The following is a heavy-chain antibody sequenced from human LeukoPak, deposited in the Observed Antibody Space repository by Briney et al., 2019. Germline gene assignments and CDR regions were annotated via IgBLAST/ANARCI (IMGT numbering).Heavy chain of an antibody. V-gene: IGHV3-23*01. CDR1: GFTFSSYA. J-gene: IGHJ4*02. CDR2: ISGSGGST. CDR3: ARDLPYGGNFDY. D-gene: IGHD4-23*01. Sequence: GGSLRLSCAASGFTFSSYAMSWVRQAPGKGLEWVSAISGSGGSTYYADSVKGRFTISRDNAKNSLYLQMNSLRAEDTAVYYCARDLPYGGNFDYWGQGTLVTVSS.